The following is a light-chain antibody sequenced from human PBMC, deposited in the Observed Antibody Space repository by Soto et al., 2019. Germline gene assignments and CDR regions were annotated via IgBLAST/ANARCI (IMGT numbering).Light chain of an antibody. V-gene: IGKV1-6*01. CDR1: QDIRNE. CDR2: ATS. CDR3: LQDHSYPLT. Sequence: AIQMTQSPPSLSASVGDRVILTCRASQDIRNELGWYQQKPGKAPKLLIHATSNLQCGVPLRFSGSGSGTDFTLTISSLQPEDFASYDCLQDHSYPLTFGQGTRVEIK. J-gene: IGKJ1*01.